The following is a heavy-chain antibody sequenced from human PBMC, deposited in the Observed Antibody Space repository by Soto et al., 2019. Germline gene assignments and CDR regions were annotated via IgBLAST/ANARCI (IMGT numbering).Heavy chain of an antibody. CDR1: GYTFTSYG. J-gene: IGHJ6*02. Sequence: SGKVSCKASGYTFTSYGISWVRQAPGQGLEWMGWISAYNGNTNYAQKLQGRVTMTTDTSTSTAYMELRSLRSDDTAVYYCARRLEQYYSYYGMDVWGQGTTVTVYS. CDR3: ARRLEQYYSYYGMDV. V-gene: IGHV1-18*01. D-gene: IGHD1-1*01. CDR2: ISAYNGNT.